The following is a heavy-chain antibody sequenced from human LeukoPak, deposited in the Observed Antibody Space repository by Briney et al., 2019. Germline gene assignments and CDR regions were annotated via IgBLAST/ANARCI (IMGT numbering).Heavy chain of an antibody. J-gene: IGHJ5*02. Sequence: TGGSLRLSCAASGFSFSSYAMSWVRQAPGKGLEWVSVISGSGGTTYYPDSVKGRFTISRDNSKNTLGLQMNSLRADDTAVYYCARGYYYGSGSSIILNWFDPWGQGTLVTVSS. CDR2: ISGSGGTT. CDR3: ARGYYYGSGSSIILNWFDP. V-gene: IGHV3-23*01. CDR1: GFSFSSYA. D-gene: IGHD3-10*01.